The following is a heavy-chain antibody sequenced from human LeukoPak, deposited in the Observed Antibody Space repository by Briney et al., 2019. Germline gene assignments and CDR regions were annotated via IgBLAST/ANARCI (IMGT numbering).Heavy chain of an antibody. CDR1: GFTFSSYS. CDR2: ISSSSSYI. Sequence: PGGSLRLSCAASGFTFSSYSMNWVRQAPGKGLEWVSSISSSSSYIYYADSVKGRFTISRDNAKNSLYLQMNSLRAEDMALYYCAKNYGSGSSFLYYFDQWGQGTLVTVSS. J-gene: IGHJ4*02. CDR3: AKNYGSGSSFLYYFDQ. V-gene: IGHV3-21*04. D-gene: IGHD3-10*01.